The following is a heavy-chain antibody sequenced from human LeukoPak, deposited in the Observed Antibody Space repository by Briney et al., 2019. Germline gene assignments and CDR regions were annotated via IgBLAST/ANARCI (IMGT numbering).Heavy chain of an antibody. V-gene: IGHV3-20*04. CDR2: INWNGGST. J-gene: IGHJ6*03. Sequence: GGSLRLPCAASGFTFDDYGMSWVRQAPGKGLEWVSGINWNGGSTGYADSVKGRFTISRDNAKNSLYLQMNSLRAEDTALYYCARLTRGATMIVVVNYYYYMDVWGKGTTVTVSS. CDR1: GFTFDDYG. D-gene: IGHD3-22*01. CDR3: ARLTRGATMIVVVNYYYYMDV.